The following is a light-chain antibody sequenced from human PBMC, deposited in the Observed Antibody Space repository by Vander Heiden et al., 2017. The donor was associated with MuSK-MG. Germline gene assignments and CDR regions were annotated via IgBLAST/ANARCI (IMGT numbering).Light chain of an antibody. J-gene: IGKJ3*01. CDR3: QQYERVPFT. CDR1: QDISNF. Sequence: DIQMTHSPSSLSASVGDRVTITCQASQDISNFLNWYQRKPGKVPKILIFDASNLETGVPSRFSGSGSGTDFTFTISSLQPEDVATYYCQQYERVPFTFGPGTKVDIK. V-gene: IGKV1-33*01. CDR2: DAS.